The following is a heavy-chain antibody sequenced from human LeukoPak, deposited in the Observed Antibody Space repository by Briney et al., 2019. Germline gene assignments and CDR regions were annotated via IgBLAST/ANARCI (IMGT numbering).Heavy chain of an antibody. CDR3: ARDHLGYCSGGSCFHDAFDI. CDR2: IYSGGST. CDR1: GFTVSSNY. J-gene: IGHJ3*02. D-gene: IGHD2-15*01. Sequence: GGSLRLSCAASGFTVSSNYMSWVRQAPGKGLEWVSVIYSGGSTYYADSVKGRFTISRDNSKNTLYLQMNSLRAEDTAVYYCARDHLGYCSGGSCFHDAFDIWGQGTMVTVSS. V-gene: IGHV3-53*01.